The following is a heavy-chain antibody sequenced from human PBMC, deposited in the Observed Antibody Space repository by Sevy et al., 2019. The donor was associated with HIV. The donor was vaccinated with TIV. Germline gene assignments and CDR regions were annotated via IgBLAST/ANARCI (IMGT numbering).Heavy chain of an antibody. CDR1: GGSISSYY. J-gene: IGHJ6*02. CDR3: ARGDYYYYGMDV. Sequence: SETLSLTCTVSGGSISSYYWSWIRQPPGKGLEWIGYIYYSGSTNYNPSLKSRVTISVDTSKNQFSLKLSSVTAADTAVYYCARGDYYYYGMDVCGQGTTVTVSS. V-gene: IGHV4-59*01. CDR2: IYYSGST.